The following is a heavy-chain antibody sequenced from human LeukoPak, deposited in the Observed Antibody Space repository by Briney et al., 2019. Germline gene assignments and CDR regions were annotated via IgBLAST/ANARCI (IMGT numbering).Heavy chain of an antibody. Sequence: PSETLSLTCTVSGDSISSANYYWGWVRQPPAKGLEWIGSIYFSGSTYYNPSLKSRVTISVETSKVQFSLKLSSVTAADTAVYYCARDSCSSTSCRKKFDNWGQGTLVTVSS. J-gene: IGHJ4*02. CDR2: IYFSGST. CDR1: GDSISSANYY. CDR3: ARDSCSSTSCRKKFDN. D-gene: IGHD2-2*01. V-gene: IGHV4-39*07.